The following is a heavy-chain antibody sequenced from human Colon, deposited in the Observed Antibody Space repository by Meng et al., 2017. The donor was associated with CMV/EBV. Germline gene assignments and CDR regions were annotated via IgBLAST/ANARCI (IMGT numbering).Heavy chain of an antibody. CDR3: SRGASFGVTAPDS. J-gene: IGHJ4*02. CDR2: IRGNGGNA. CDR1: GFTFSAYT. V-gene: IGHV3-23*01. Sequence: GGSLRLSCAASGFTFSAYTMTWVRQSPGKGLEWVSRIRGNGGNAAYADSARDRFTISRDNSQNTLYLQMNSLRAEDTALYYCSRGASFGVTAPDSWGQGTLVTVSS. D-gene: IGHD3-3*01.